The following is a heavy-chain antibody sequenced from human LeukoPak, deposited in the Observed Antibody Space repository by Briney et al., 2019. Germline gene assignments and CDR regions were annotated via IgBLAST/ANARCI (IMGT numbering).Heavy chain of an antibody. J-gene: IGHJ6*03. V-gene: IGHV3-7*01. Sequence: AGGSLRLSCAASGFTFSSYSMNWVRQAPGKGLEWVANIKQDGSEKYYVDSVKGRFTISRDNAKNSLYLQMNSLRAEDTAVYYCARVLAAAGTYYYYYMDVWGKGTTVTVSS. CDR1: GFTFSSYS. CDR3: ARVLAAAGTYYYYYMDV. D-gene: IGHD6-13*01. CDR2: IKQDGSEK.